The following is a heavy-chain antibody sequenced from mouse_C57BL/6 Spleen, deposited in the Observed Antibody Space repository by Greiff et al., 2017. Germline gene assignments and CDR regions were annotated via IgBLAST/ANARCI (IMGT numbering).Heavy chain of an antibody. J-gene: IGHJ3*01. Sequence: VQLQQSGPELVKPGASVKISCKASGYSFTGYYMNWVKQSPEQSLEWIGEINPSTGGTTYNQKFKAKATLTVDKSSSTAYMQLKSLTSEDSAVYYCARSGLAYWGQGTLVTVSA. D-gene: IGHD3-1*01. CDR2: INPSTGGT. V-gene: IGHV1-42*01. CDR1: GYSFTGYY. CDR3: ARSGLAY.